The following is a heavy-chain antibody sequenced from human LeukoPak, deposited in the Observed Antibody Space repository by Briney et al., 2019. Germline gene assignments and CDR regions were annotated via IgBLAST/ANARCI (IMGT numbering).Heavy chain of an antibody. CDR1: GFTVSSNY. J-gene: IGHJ4*02. V-gene: IGHV3-66*01. D-gene: IGHD2-15*01. Sequence: PGGSLRLSCAASGFTVSSNYMSWVRQAPGKGLEWVSVIYSGGSTYYADSVKGRFTISRDNSKNTLYLQMNSLRAEDTAVYYCARADCSGGSCYRRWYYFDYWGQGTLVTVSS. CDR3: ARADCSGGSCYRRWYYFDY. CDR2: IYSGGST.